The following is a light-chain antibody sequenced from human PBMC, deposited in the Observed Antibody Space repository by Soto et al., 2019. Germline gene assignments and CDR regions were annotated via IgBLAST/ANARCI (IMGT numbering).Light chain of an antibody. CDR1: TGAVTSGYY. CDR3: LIYYGGAQV. Sequence: QTVVTQEPSLTVSPGGTVTLTCASSTGAVTSGYYPNWFQQKPVQAPRALIYSTSNTHSWTPARFSGSLLGGKAALTLSGVQPEDEAEYYCLIYYGGAQVFGGGTKLTVL. J-gene: IGLJ2*01. CDR2: STS. V-gene: IGLV7-43*01.